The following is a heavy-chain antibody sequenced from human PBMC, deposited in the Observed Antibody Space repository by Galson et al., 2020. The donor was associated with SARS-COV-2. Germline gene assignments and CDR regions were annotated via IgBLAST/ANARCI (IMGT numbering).Heavy chain of an antibody. Sequence: ASVKVSCKPSGYSFTRYTIQWVRQAPGQRLEWMGWINTDNGNTKYSQKFQGRVTITTDTSASTAYMELSSLRSEDTAVYYCARDQVVRGVAVFDYWGQGTLVTVSS. CDR3: ARDQVVRGVAVFDY. CDR1: GYSFTRYT. CDR2: INTDNGNT. D-gene: IGHD3-10*01. J-gene: IGHJ4*02. V-gene: IGHV1-3*04.